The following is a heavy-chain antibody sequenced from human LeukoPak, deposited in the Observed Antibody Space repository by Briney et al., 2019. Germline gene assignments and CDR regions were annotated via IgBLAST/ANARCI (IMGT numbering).Heavy chain of an antibody. J-gene: IGHJ6*03. V-gene: IGHV4-39*07. CDR2: IYYSGST. D-gene: IGHD5-18*01. CDR3: ARDDGYSYGNYYYYYYMDV. CDR1: GGSISSSSYC. Sequence: SETLSLTCTVSGGSISSSSYCWGWIRQPPGKGLEWIGSIYYSGSTYYNPSLRSRVTISVDTSKNQFSLKLSSVTAADTAVYYCARDDGYSYGNYYYYYYMDVWGKGTTVTVSS.